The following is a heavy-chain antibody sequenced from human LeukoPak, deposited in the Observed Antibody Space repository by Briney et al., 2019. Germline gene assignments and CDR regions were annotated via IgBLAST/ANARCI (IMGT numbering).Heavy chain of an antibody. D-gene: IGHD3-10*01. Sequence: GGSLRLSCTPSGFTFSSYGMHWLRQAPGKGLEWVAVVSYEGSTQYYADSVKGRFTISRDNYKNTLYLQMNSLRVEDTAVYYCTKEGLGSGTFSAWFDPWGQGTLVTVSS. CDR2: VSYEGSTQ. CDR3: TKEGLGSGTFSAWFDP. CDR1: GFTFSSYG. J-gene: IGHJ5*02. V-gene: IGHV3-30*18.